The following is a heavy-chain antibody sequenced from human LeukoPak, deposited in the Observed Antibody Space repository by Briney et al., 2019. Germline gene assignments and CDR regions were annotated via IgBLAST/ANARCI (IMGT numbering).Heavy chain of an antibody. CDR3: AREDAQEGTNAFDI. V-gene: IGHV4-39*07. CDR1: GGSISSSSYY. D-gene: IGHD2-2*01. Sequence: SETLSLTCTVSGGSISSSSYYWGWIRQPPGKGLEWIGSIYYSGSTLCNPSLKSRVTMSLDTSKNQFSLKLTSVTAADTAVYYCAREDAQEGTNAFDIWGQGTMVTVSS. J-gene: IGHJ3*02. CDR2: IYYSGST.